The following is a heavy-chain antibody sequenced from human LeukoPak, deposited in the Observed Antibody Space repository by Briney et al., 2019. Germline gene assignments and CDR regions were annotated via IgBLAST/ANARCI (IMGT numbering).Heavy chain of an antibody. CDR3: ARDFLRPYAFDI. CDR2: IYYSGST. CDR1: GGSISSYY. D-gene: IGHD4-17*01. Sequence: SETLSLTCTVSGGSISSYYWSWIRQPPGKGLEWIGYIYYSGSTNYNPSLKSRVTISVDTSKNQFSLKLSSVTAADTAVYYCARDFLRPYAFDIWGQGTMVTVSS. J-gene: IGHJ3*02. V-gene: IGHV4-59*01.